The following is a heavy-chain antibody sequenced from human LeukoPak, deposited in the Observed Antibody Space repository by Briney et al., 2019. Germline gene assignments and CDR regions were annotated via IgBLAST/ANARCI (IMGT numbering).Heavy chain of an antibody. D-gene: IGHD2-8*01. V-gene: IGHV1-2*02. CDR1: GYTFTGYY. CDR2: INPGGGVT. Sequence: ASVKVSCKASGYTFTGYYMNWVRQAPGQGLEWMGWINPGGGVTKFAQRFQGRVTMTTDKSINTVYMELSRLTSDDTAVYFCARGPNHYYYMDVWGTGTTVTVSS. J-gene: IGHJ6*03. CDR3: ARGPNHYYYMDV.